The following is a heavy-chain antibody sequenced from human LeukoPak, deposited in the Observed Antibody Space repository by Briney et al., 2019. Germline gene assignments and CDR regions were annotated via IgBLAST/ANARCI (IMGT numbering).Heavy chain of an antibody. D-gene: IGHD3-22*01. CDR3: ARGAYYYED. CDR2: ISASGGST. Sequence: GGSLRLSCAASGFTFSSSAMSWFRQVPGKGLEWVSGISASGGSTSYADSVKGRFTISRDNAKNSLYLQMNSLRAEDTAVYYCARGAYYYEDWGQGTLVTVSS. V-gene: IGHV3-23*01. CDR1: GFTFSSSA. J-gene: IGHJ4*02.